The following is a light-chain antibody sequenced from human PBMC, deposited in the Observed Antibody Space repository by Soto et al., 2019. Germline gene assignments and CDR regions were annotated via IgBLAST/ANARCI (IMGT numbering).Light chain of an antibody. CDR1: SSDVCGYNY. CDR3: SSYTSSSTLV. CDR2: DVS. Sequence: QSVLTQPASVSGSPGQSITISCTGTSSDVCGYNYVSWYQQHPGKAPKLIIYDVSNRPSGVSNRFSGSKSGNTASLTISGLQAEDEADYYCSSYTSSSTLVFGGGTKVTVL. V-gene: IGLV2-14*03. J-gene: IGLJ2*01.